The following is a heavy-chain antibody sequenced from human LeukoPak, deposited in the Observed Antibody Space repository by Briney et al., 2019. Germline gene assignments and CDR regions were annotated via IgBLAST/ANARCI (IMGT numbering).Heavy chain of an antibody. Sequence: PGGSLRLSCAASGFTVSSIYMSWVRQAPWKGLEWVSVIYPGGITDYADSVKGRFTISRDNSKNTLYFQMNSLRAEDTAMYYCAARTMPEKHLDYWGQGTLVTVSS. CDR3: AARTMPEKHLDY. CDR1: GFTVSSIY. CDR2: IYPGGIT. J-gene: IGHJ4*02. D-gene: IGHD2-2*01. V-gene: IGHV3-53*01.